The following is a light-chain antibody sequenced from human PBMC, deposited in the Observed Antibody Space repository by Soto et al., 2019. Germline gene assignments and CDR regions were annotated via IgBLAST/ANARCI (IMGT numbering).Light chain of an antibody. V-gene: IGLV1-40*01. Sequence: QSVLTQTPSVSGAPGQTVTISCTGTTSNVHWYQQLPGTAPKLLIFDNTNRPSGVPDRFSGSKSDTSASLAITGLQAEDEADYYCQFFDSLSGSVVFGGGTKLTV. CDR3: QFFDSLSGSVV. J-gene: IGLJ3*02. CDR1: TSN. CDR2: DNT.